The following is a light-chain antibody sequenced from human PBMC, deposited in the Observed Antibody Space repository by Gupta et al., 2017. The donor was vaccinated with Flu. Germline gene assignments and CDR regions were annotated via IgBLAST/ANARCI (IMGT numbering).Light chain of an antibody. V-gene: IGKV3-15*01. J-gene: IGKJ1*01. CDR1: QSVNNN. Sequence: ATLSVSPGERATLSCRASQSVNNNLAWYQQKPGQAPRLLIYGASTRASGIPARFSASGSGTEFTLTISSLQSEDFAVYYCQQYINWPRTFGQGTKVEIK. CDR3: QQYINWPRT. CDR2: GAS.